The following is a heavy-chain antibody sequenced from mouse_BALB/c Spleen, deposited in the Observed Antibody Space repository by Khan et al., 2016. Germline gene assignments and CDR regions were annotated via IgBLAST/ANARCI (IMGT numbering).Heavy chain of an antibody. CDR2: INTNTGEP. D-gene: IGHD2-5*01. CDR1: GYTFTNYG. Sequence: QIQLVQSGPELKKPGETVKISCKASGYTFTNYGMNWVKQAPGKGLKWMGWINTNTGEPTYAEEFKGRFAFSLETSASTAYLQINNLKNEDTATYFCARSNLAYWGQGTLVTVSA. J-gene: IGHJ3*01. CDR3: ARSNLAY. V-gene: IGHV9-3*02.